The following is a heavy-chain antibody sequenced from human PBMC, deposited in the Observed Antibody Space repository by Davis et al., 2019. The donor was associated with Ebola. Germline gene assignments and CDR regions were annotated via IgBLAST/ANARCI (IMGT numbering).Heavy chain of an antibody. CDR1: GFTFRGSA. V-gene: IGHV3-73*01. CDR2: IRSKANNYAT. J-gene: IGHJ6*02. CDR3: TQTVDTAIPGTYYYYGMDV. Sequence: GESLKTPCAASGFTFRGSAMHRLRQASGKGLEWVGRIRSKANNYATAYAASVKGRFTISRDDSKNTAYLQMNSLKTEDTAVYYCTQTVDTAIPGTYYYYGMDVWGQGTTVTVSS. D-gene: IGHD5-18*01.